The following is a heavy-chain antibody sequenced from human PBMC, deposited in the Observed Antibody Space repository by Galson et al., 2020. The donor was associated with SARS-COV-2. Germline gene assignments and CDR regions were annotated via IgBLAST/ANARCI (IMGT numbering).Heavy chain of an antibody. CDR3: AKDALLWFAESTPNTLDN. D-gene: IGHD3-10*01. J-gene: IGHJ4*02. CDR2: IGWNGGGI. Sequence: SLKISCVASGFPFDDYAMHWVRRVPGKGLEWVSGIGWNGGGIGYADSVKGRFTISRDNAKNSLYLQMDSLKAEDTAFYYCAKDALLWFAESTPNTLDNWGQGTLVTVSS. CDR1: GFPFDDYA. V-gene: IGHV3-9*01.